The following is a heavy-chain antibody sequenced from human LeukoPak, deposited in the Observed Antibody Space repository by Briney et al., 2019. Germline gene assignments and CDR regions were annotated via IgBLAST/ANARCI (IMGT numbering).Heavy chain of an antibody. V-gene: IGHV4-4*07. D-gene: IGHD6-19*01. J-gene: IGHJ4*02. Sequence: SETLSLTCTVSGVSISSYYWTWIRQPAGKGLEWIGRIYISGGTNYNPSLKSRVTMSVDTSKNQFSLKLSSVTAADTAVFYRARDSSGWSYFDYWGQGTLVTVSS. CDR1: GVSISSYY. CDR3: ARDSSGWSYFDY. CDR2: IYISGGT.